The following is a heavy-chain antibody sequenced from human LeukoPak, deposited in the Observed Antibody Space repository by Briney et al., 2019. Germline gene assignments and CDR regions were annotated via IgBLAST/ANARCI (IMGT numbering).Heavy chain of an antibody. CDR1: GGTFSSYA. J-gene: IGHJ6*03. Sequence: SVKVSCKASGGTFSSYAISWVRQAPGQGLEWMGGIIPISGTANYAQKFQGRVTITADESTSTAYMELSSLRSEDTAVYYCARGFYYSSSSIDYYYYMDVWGKGTTVTISS. V-gene: IGHV1-69*13. D-gene: IGHD6-13*01. CDR3: ARGFYYSSSSIDYYYYMDV. CDR2: IIPISGTA.